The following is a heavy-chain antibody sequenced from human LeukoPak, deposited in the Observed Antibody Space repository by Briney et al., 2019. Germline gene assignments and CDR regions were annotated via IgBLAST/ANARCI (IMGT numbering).Heavy chain of an antibody. J-gene: IGHJ4*02. D-gene: IGHD5-24*01. Sequence: GASVKVSCKASGYTFTSYYMHWVRQAPGQGLEWMGWISAYNGNTNYAQKLQGRVTMTTDTSTSTAYMELRSLRSDDTAVYYCAGELEMATISGGYWGQGTLVTVSS. CDR2: ISAYNGNT. CDR1: GYTFTSYY. CDR3: AGELEMATISGGY. V-gene: IGHV1-18*04.